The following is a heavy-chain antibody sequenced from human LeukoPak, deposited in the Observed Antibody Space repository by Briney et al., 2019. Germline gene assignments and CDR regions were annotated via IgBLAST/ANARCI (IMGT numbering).Heavy chain of an antibody. Sequence: PSETLSLTCTVSGGSISSDYRSWLRQPPGKGLEWIGYIHYSGSATYNPSLKSRVAMSLDTSKNQFSLRLSSVTAADTAVYYCARKNDFDIWGQGTLVTVSS. CDR3: ARKNDFDI. CDR1: GGSISSDY. D-gene: IGHD2/OR15-2a*01. CDR2: IHYSGSA. V-gene: IGHV4-59*01. J-gene: IGHJ3*02.